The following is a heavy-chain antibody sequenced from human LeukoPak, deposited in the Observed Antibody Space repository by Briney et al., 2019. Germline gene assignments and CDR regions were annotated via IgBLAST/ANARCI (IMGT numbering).Heavy chain of an antibody. CDR2: ISGSGGST. V-gene: IGHV3-23*01. Sequence: GGSLRLSCAASGFTFSSYAMSWVRQAPGKGLEWVLAISGSGGSTYYADSVKGRFTISRDNSKNTLYLQMNSLRAEDTAVYYCAKDLGLVSWTDAFDIWGQGTMVTVSS. CDR1: GFTFSSYA. D-gene: IGHD1-1*01. CDR3: AKDLGLVSWTDAFDI. J-gene: IGHJ3*02.